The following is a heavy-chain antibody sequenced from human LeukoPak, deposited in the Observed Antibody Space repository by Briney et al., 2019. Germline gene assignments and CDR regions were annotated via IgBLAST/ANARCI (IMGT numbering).Heavy chain of an antibody. CDR1: GFTFSSYG. CDR2: ISYDGSNK. Sequence: GGSLRLSCAASGFTFSSYGMHWVRQAPGKGLEWVAVISYDGSNKYYADSVKGRFTISRDNSKNTLYLQMNSLRAEDTAVYYCARSPYCGGDCYNLEFDYWGQGTLVTVSS. CDR3: ARSPYCGGDCYNLEFDY. D-gene: IGHD2-21*02. V-gene: IGHV3-30*03. J-gene: IGHJ4*02.